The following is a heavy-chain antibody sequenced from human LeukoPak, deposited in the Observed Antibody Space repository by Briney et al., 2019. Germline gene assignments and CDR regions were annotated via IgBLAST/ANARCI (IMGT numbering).Heavy chain of an antibody. CDR2: IKQDGSEK. CDR1: GFTFSSYW. J-gene: IGHJ4*02. V-gene: IGHV3-7*03. Sequence: PGGSLRLSCAASGFTFSSYWMSWVRQAPGKGLEWVANIKQDGSEKYYVDSVKGRFTISRDNSKNTLSLQMNSLRAVDTAVYYCARTTKELDILTGYYFDYWGQGTLVTVSS. D-gene: IGHD3-9*01. CDR3: ARTTKELDILTGYYFDY.